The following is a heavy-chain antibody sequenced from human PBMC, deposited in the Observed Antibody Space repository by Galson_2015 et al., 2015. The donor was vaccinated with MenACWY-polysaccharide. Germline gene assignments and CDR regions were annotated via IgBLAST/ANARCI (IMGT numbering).Heavy chain of an antibody. CDR3: AREYCSRTTCYGMDV. Sequence: SLRLSCAAYGFTFSTYAMHWVRQASVKGLEWVTVTSYDGSNKYYADSVTGRFTISRDSSQNSFYLQMSSLRADDTAVYYCAREYCSRTTCYGMDVWGQGTTVAVSS. CDR2: TSYDGSNK. CDR1: GFTFSTYA. J-gene: IGHJ6*02. D-gene: IGHD2-2*01. V-gene: IGHV3-30*04.